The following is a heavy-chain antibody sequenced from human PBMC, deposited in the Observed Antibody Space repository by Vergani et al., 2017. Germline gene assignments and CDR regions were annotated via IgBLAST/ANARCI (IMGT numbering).Heavy chain of an antibody. J-gene: IGHJ6*02. CDR2: ISSSSSYI. CDR1: GFTFSSYS. CDR3: ARDRGYSYGSYYYYYGMDV. V-gene: IGHV3-21*01. Sequence: EVQLVESGGGLVKPGGSLRLSCAASGFTFSSYSMNWVRQAPGKGLEWVSSISSSSSYIYYADSVKGRFTISRDNAKNSLYLQMNSLRAEDTAVYYCARDRGYSYGSYYYYYGMDVWGQGP. D-gene: IGHD5-18*01.